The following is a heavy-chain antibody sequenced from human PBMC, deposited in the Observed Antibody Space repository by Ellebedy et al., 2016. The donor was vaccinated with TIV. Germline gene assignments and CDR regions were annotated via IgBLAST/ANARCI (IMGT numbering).Heavy chain of an antibody. V-gene: IGHV1-2*02. D-gene: IGHD6-6*01. CDR1: GYTFTGYY. J-gene: IGHJ4*02. CDR2: INPNSGGT. Sequence: ASVKVSCXASGYTFTGYYIHWVRQAPGQGLEWMGWINPNSGGTNYAQKFQGRVTMTRDTSISTAYMEVSRLRSDDTAMYYCASQRGSIALGDIEGFDYWGQGTLVTVSS. CDR3: ASQRGSIALGDIEGFDY.